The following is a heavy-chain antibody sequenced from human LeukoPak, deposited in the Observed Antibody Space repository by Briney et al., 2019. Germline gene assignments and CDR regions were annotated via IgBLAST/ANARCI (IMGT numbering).Heavy chain of an antibody. J-gene: IGHJ6*04. CDR1: GFTFSRYA. D-gene: IGHD2-2*01. Sequence: GGSLRLSCAASGFTFSRYAMSWVREAPGKGLEWVSAISGSGGSTYYADSVKGRFTISRDNSKNTLYLQMNSLRAEDTAVYYCAKGEEVVVPAAIVDVWGKGTTATVPS. V-gene: IGHV3-23*01. CDR2: ISGSGGST. CDR3: AKGEEVVVPAAIVDV.